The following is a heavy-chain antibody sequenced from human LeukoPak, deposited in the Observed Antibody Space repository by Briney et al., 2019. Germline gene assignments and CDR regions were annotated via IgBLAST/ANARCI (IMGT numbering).Heavy chain of an antibody. D-gene: IGHD1-26*01. Sequence: GGSLRLSCAASGFTFSSNWMHWVRQAPRKGLVWVSRINEDGSTTNYADSVKGRSTIFRDNAKNTLYLQMNSLRAEDTAVYYCVRDLGGRSGHWGQGTLVTVSS. CDR3: VRDLGGRSGH. CDR1: GFTFSSNW. J-gene: IGHJ4*02. V-gene: IGHV3-74*01. CDR2: INEDGSTT.